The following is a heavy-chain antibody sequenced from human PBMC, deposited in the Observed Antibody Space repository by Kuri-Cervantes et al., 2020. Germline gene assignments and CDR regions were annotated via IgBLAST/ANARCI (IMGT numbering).Heavy chain of an antibody. CDR1: GFTFDDYA. CDR3: ARDEAAAGNFDY. J-gene: IGHJ4*02. V-gene: IGHV3-9*01. CDR2: ISWNSGSI. D-gene: IGHD6-13*01. Sequence: GGSLRLSCAASGFTFDDYAMHWVRQAPGKGLEWVSGISWNSGSIGYADSVKGRFTISRDNAKNSLYLQMNSLRAEDTAVYYCARDEAAAGNFDYWGQGTLVTVSS.